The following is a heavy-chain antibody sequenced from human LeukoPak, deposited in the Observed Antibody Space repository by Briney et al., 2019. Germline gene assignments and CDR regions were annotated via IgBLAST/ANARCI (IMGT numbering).Heavy chain of an antibody. V-gene: IGHV1-18*01. CDR3: ARVLYAVTRPRYDY. Sequence: GASVKVSCKASGYTFTSYGISWVRQAPGQGLEWMGWISAYNGNTNYAQKLQGRVTMTTDTSTSTAYMELRSLRSDDTAVYYCARVLYAVTRPRYDYWGQGTLVTVSS. D-gene: IGHD4-17*01. CDR1: GYTFTSYG. CDR2: ISAYNGNT. J-gene: IGHJ4*02.